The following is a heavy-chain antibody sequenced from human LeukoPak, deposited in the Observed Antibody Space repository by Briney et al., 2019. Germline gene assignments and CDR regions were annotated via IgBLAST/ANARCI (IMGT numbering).Heavy chain of an antibody. Sequence: GESLKISCKGSGYTFINYWIGWVRQLPGKGLECMGIFYPGDSDARYSPSFQGQVTMSADKSITTAYLQWSSLKASDTAMYFCARRPITGSASGTFDIWGLGTLVIVSS. D-gene: IGHD1-20*01. CDR2: FYPGDSDA. V-gene: IGHV5-51*01. CDR1: GYTFINYW. CDR3: ARRPITGSASGTFDI. J-gene: IGHJ3*02.